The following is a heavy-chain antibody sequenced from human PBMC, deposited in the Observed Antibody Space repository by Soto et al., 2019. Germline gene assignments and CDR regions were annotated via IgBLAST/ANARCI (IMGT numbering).Heavy chain of an antibody. CDR2: ISSSGRTI. J-gene: IGHJ1*01. CDR3: ASYSGSYPTPSTETEYFQH. Sequence: EVQLVESGGGLVQPGGSLRLSCAASGFTFSSYEMNWVRQAPGKGLEWVSYISSSGRTIYYADSVKGRFTISRDNAKKSLYLQMNSLRAEDTAVYYCASYSGSYPTPSTETEYFQHWGQGTLVTVSS. D-gene: IGHD1-26*01. V-gene: IGHV3-48*03. CDR1: GFTFSSYE.